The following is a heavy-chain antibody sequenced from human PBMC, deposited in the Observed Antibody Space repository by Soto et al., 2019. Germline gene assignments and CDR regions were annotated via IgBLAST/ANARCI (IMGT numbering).Heavy chain of an antibody. CDR2: ISAYDGKT. D-gene: IGHD2-15*01. CDR1: GYSFRSYA. CDR3: ARGRPRACCSGGTCLHPPGIDV. V-gene: IGHV1-18*01. Sequence: GASVKVSCKTSGYSFRSYAINWVRQAPGQGLESMGWISAYDGKTNYTQKFQGRVTMSTDTSTSTAYVEVRGLTSDDTAVYYCARGRPRACCSGGTCLHPPGIDVWGQGTTVTVSS. J-gene: IGHJ6*02.